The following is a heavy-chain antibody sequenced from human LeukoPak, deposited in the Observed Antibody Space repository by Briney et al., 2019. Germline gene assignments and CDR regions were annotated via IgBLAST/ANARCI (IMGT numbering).Heavy chain of an antibody. CDR1: AFTFSSYG. D-gene: IGHD5-18*01. V-gene: IGHV3-23*01. J-gene: IGHJ4*02. Sequence: PGGSLRLSCAASAFTFSSYGMSWVRQAPGKGLEWVSAISGSGGSTYYADSGKGRFTIHRDNSKNTLYLQMNSLRAEDTAVYYCESRGYSYGYDYWGQGTLVTVSS. CDR3: ESRGYSYGYDY. CDR2: ISGSGGST.